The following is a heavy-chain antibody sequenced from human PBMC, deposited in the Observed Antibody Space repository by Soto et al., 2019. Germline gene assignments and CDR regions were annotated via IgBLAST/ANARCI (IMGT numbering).Heavy chain of an antibody. D-gene: IGHD2-2*01. V-gene: IGHV1-2*02. CDR1: GYTFTGYY. J-gene: IGHJ6*02. Sequence: QVQLVQSGAEVKKPGASVKVSCKASGYTFTGYYMHWVRQAPGQGLEWMGWINPNSGGTNYAQKFQGRVTMTRDTSISPAYMELSRLRSDDTAVYYCAREYSTSTGYYYGMDVWGQGTTVTVSS. CDR2: INPNSGGT. CDR3: AREYSTSTGYYYGMDV.